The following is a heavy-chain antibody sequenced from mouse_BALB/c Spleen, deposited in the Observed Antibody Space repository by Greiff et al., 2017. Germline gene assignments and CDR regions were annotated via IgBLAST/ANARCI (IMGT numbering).Heavy chain of an antibody. CDR1: GFAFSSYD. CDR3: ARDGTTAYYFDY. J-gene: IGHJ2*01. CDR2: ISSGGGST. Sequence: EVQLVESGGGLVKPGGSLKLSCAASGFAFSSYDMSWVRQTPEKRLEWVAYISSGGGSTYYPDTVKGRFTISRDNAKNTLYLQMSSLKSEDTAMYYCARDGTTAYYFDYWGQGTTLTVSS. D-gene: IGHD1-2*01. V-gene: IGHV5-12-1*01.